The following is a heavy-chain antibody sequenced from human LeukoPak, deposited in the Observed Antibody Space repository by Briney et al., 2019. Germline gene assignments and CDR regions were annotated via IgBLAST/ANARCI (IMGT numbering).Heavy chain of an antibody. D-gene: IGHD3-22*01. V-gene: IGHV3-23*01. J-gene: IGHJ4*02. Sequence: PGGSLRLSCAASGFTFSSYAMSWVRQAPGKGREWVSDISGSGGSTYYADSVRGRFTISRDNSKNTLYLQMNSLRAEDTAVYFCAKSYYDSSGYYHFDYWGQGTLVTVSS. CDR2: ISGSGGST. CDR1: GFTFSSYA. CDR3: AKSYYDSSGYYHFDY.